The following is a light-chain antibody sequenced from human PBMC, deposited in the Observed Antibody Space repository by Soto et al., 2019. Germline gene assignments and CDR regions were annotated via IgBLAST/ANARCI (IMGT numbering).Light chain of an antibody. CDR1: SSDVWSFNF. J-gene: IGLJ1*01. V-gene: IGLV2-23*02. CDR3: CSDAGRSSYV. Sequence: QSVLTQPASVSGSLGQSITISCTRPSSDVWSFNFVSWYQQHPDKAPQVLIYEVTKRPPGVSNRFSGSKSGNTASLTISGLQADDEADYYCCSDAGRSSYVFGTGTKVTVL. CDR2: EVT.